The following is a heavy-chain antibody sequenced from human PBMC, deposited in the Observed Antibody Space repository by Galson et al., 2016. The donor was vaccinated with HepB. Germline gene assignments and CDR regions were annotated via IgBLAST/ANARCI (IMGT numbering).Heavy chain of an antibody. CDR3: AKKFGSNGMDF. D-gene: IGHD3-10*01. J-gene: IGHJ6*02. Sequence: SVNVSCKAVGYIFTTHGLTWVRQAPGQGLQWMRWINHRNGDTKYPQKFQDRLAMITDTPSSTAYLELSSLRSGDTAIYYCAKKFGSNGMDFWGQGTAVIVSS. V-gene: IGHV1-18*01. CDR1: GYIFTTHG. CDR2: INHRNGDT.